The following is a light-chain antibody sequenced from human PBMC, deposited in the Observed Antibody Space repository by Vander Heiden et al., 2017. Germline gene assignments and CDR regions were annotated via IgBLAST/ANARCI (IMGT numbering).Light chain of an antibody. V-gene: IGLV6-57*02. CDR2: DDY. CDR3: QSYDSTNVV. Sequence: NLMLTQPHSVSESPGKMVTISCTGSSGRIASNYVQWYQQRPGSAPTTVIYDDYQRPSGVPDRFSASIDSSSNSASLTISGLKTEDEADYYCQSYDSTNVVFGGGTKLTVL. J-gene: IGLJ2*01. CDR1: SGRIASNY.